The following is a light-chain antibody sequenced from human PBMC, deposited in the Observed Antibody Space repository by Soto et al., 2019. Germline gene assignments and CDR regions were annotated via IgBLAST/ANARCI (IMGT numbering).Light chain of an antibody. Sequence: IVMTQSPATVSVSPGESTSLSCRASRTIGTNLGWYQQKPGQAPRLLISKTSNRATGVPARFSGSGSGTEFTLTIASLQSEDIAVSYCQQYADWPLTCGGGTKVDI. J-gene: IGKJ4*01. CDR3: QQYADWPLT. V-gene: IGKV3-15*01. CDR2: KTS. CDR1: RTIGTN.